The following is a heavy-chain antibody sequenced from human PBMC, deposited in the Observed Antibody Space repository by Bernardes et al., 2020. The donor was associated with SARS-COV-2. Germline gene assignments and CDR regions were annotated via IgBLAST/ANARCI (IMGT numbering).Heavy chain of an antibody. D-gene: IGHD1-1*01. J-gene: IGHJ4*02. V-gene: IGHV3-74*01. CDR2: INLDGTHT. Sequence: LRLSCEASGYPFSHYWAHWVRQAPGRGLVWVSRINLDGTHTTYADFVKGRFIVSRDNAKNTLYLQMNGLRPEDTAVYYCAREKDGNSHYWGQGTLVTVSS. CDR1: GYPFSHYW. CDR3: AREKDGNSHY.